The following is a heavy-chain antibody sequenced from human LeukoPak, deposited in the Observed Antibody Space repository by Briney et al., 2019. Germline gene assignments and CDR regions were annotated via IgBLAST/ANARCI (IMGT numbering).Heavy chain of an antibody. J-gene: IGHJ6*02. CDR1: GGSFSGYS. Sequence: SETLSLTCAVYGGSFSGYSWSWIRQPPGKGLEWIGYIYHSGSTYYNPSLKSRVTISVDRSKNQFSLKLSSVTAADTAVYYCARITGTTWLTSYYYYGMDVWGQGTAVTVSS. CDR2: IYHSGST. D-gene: IGHD1-7*01. V-gene: IGHV4-30-2*01. CDR3: ARITGTTWLTSYYYYGMDV.